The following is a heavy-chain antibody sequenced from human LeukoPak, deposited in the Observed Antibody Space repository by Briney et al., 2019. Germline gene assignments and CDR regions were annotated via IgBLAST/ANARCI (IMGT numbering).Heavy chain of an antibody. CDR3: AKSRGGYSYGDNWFDP. CDR2: TSYDGGNK. CDR1: GYTFTSYA. Sequence: SCKASGYTFTSYAMHWVRQAPGKGLEWVAVTSYDGGNKYYADSVKGRFTISRDNSKNTLYLQMNSLRAEDTAVYYCAKSRGGYSYGDNWFDPWGQGTPVTVSS. D-gene: IGHD5-18*01. J-gene: IGHJ5*02. V-gene: IGHV3-30-3*02.